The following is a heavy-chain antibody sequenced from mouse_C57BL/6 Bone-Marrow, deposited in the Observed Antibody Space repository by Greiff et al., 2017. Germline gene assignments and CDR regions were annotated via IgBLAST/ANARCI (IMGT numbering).Heavy chain of an antibody. CDR1: GYTFTSYW. CDR3: AITTVVPYAMDY. CDR2: IDPSDSYT. V-gene: IGHV1-59*01. J-gene: IGHJ4*01. Sequence: QVQLQQPGAELVRPGTSVKLSCKASGYTFTSYWMHWVKQRPGQGLEWIGVIDPSDSYTNYNQKFKGKATLTVDTSSSTAYMQLSSLTSEDSAVYYCAITTVVPYAMDYWGQGTSVTVSS. D-gene: IGHD1-1*01.